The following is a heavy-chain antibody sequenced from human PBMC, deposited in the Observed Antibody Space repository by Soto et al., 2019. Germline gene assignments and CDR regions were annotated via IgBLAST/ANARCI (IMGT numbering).Heavy chain of an antibody. Sequence: DVQLVESGGGLVQPGGSLSLSCAASGFTFSTSWMHWVRQAAGKALVWVSRINSDASTTNYADSVKGRFTISRDNAQNTLYLQMDSLTAEDTAVYYCARGPSGWFGYDYWGQGTLVTVSS. CDR1: GFTFSTSW. V-gene: IGHV3-74*01. CDR3: ARGPSGWFGYDY. J-gene: IGHJ4*02. CDR2: INSDASTT. D-gene: IGHD6-19*01.